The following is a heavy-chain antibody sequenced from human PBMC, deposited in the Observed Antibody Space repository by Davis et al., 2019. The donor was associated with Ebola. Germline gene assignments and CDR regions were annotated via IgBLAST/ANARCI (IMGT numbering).Heavy chain of an antibody. J-gene: IGHJ4*02. V-gene: IGHV3-23*01. CDR3: AKDISTTVTTFDY. D-gene: IGHD4-17*01. CDR1: GFTFSSYA. CDR2: ISGSGGST. Sequence: GESLKISCAASGFTFSSYAMSWVCQAPGKGLEWVSAISGSGGSTYYADSVKGRFTISRDNSKNTLYLQMNSLRAEDTAVYYCAKDISTTVTTFDYWGQGTLVTVSS.